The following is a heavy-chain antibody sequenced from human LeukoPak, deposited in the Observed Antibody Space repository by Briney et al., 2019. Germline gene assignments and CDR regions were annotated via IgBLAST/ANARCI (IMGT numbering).Heavy chain of an antibody. Sequence: PGESLKISCKGSGYSFTSYWIGWVRQMPGKGLEWMGIIYPGDSDTRYSPSFQGQVTISADKSISTAYLQWSSLKASDTAMYYCARLSYDFWSGYPLDYWGQGTLVTVSS. CDR1: GYSFTSYW. CDR2: IYPGDSDT. V-gene: IGHV5-51*01. J-gene: IGHJ4*02. D-gene: IGHD3-3*01. CDR3: ARLSYDFWSGYPLDY.